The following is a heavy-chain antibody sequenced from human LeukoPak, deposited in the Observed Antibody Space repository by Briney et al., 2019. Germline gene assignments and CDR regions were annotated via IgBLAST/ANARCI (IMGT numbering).Heavy chain of an antibody. Sequence: ASVKVSCKASGYTFTSYDINWVRQATGQGLEWMGWMNPNSGNTGYAQKFQGRVTMTRNTSISTAYMELSSLRSEDTAVYYCARKKMIMTTVIRNNWFDPWGQGTLVTVSS. CDR2: MNPNSGNT. CDR3: ARKKMIMTTVIRNNWFDP. V-gene: IGHV1-8*01. CDR1: GYTFTSYD. J-gene: IGHJ5*02. D-gene: IGHD4-17*01.